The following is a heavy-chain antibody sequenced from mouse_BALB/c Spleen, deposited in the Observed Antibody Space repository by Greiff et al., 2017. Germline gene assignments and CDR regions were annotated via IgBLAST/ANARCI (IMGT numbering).Heavy chain of an antibody. J-gene: IGHJ3*01. Sequence: EVNLVESGGGLVKPGGSLKLSCAASGFTFSSYAMSWVRQTPEKRLEWVATISSGGSYTYYPDSVKGRFTISRDNAKNTLYLQMSSLRSEDTAMYYCARLDHGRNSFAYWGQGTLVTVSA. CDR1: GFTFSSYA. D-gene: IGHD1-1*02. CDR2: ISSGGSYT. V-gene: IGHV5-9-3*01. CDR3: ARLDHGRNSFAY.